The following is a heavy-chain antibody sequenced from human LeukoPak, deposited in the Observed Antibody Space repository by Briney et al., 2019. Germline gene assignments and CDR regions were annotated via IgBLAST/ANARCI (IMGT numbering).Heavy chain of an antibody. D-gene: IGHD3-10*01. CDR1: GYIFDTYD. J-gene: IGHJ6*02. V-gene: IGHV1-18*01. CDR3: ARLNKGYYVSGRTYYYAMDV. Sequence: ASVKVSCKASGYIFDTYDINWVRQAPGQGLEWMGWISAHNGNTNYAHKLRGRVTMTTDTSTSTAYMELRGLRSDDTAVYFCARLNKGYYVSGRTYYYAMDVWGQGTTVTVSS. CDR2: ISAHNGNT.